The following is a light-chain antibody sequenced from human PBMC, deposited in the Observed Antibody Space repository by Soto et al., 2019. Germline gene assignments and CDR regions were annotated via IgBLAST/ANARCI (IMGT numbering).Light chain of an antibody. CDR1: SSNIGKNA. V-gene: IGLV1-36*01. CDR2: YDD. J-gene: IGLJ2*01. Sequence: QSVLTQPPSVSEAPRQRVTISCSGSSSNIGKNAVNWYQQFPGKAPKLLIYYDDLLPSGVSDRFSGSQSGTSASLAISGLQSEDEADYYCAAWDDSLNGVVLGGGTKLTVL. CDR3: AAWDDSLNGVV.